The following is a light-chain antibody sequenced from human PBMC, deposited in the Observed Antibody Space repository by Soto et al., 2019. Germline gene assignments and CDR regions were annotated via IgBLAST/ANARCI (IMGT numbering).Light chain of an antibody. J-gene: IGKJ5*01. CDR1: QSVSSN. V-gene: IGKV3-15*01. Sequence: EIVMTQSPATLSVSPGERATLSCRASQSVSSNLAWYQQKPGQAPRLLIYDASTRATGIPARFRGSGSGTEFTLTISSLQSEDFAVYSCQQYNNWPPITFGQGTRLEIK. CDR3: QQYNNWPPIT. CDR2: DAS.